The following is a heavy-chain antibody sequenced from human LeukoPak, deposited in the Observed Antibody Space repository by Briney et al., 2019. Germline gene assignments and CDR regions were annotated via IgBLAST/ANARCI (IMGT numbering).Heavy chain of an antibody. CDR3: AKVGPPDAFDI. V-gene: IGHV3-21*01. Sequence: GGSLRLSCAASGFTFSDYSMTWVRQAPGKGLEWVSSITSSSRYIYYADSVKGRFSISRDDARSSLYLQMNSLRVEDTAVYYCAKVGPPDAFDIWGQGTMVTVSS. CDR2: ITSSSRYI. CDR1: GFTFSDYS. J-gene: IGHJ3*02.